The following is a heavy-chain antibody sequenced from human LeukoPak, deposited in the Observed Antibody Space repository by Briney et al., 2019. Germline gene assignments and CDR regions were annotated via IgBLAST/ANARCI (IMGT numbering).Heavy chain of an antibody. CDR1: GFTFSDYD. CDR2: IGTAGDT. D-gene: IGHD1-1*01. V-gene: IGHV3-13*01. J-gene: IGHJ4*02. Sequence: GGSLSLSCAASGFTFSDYDMHWVRQATAKGLELVSAIGTAGDTYYTGSVKGRFTISRENAKNSLYLQMNSLRAGDTAVYYCARVAKERVGGVYYFDYWGQGTLVTVSS. CDR3: ARVAKERVGGVYYFDY.